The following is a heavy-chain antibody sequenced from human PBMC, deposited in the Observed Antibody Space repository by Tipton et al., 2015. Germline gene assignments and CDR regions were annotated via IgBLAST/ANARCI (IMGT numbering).Heavy chain of an antibody. D-gene: IGHD6-6*01. J-gene: IGHJ3*02. CDR2: IYYSGNT. CDR3: ARDRRHSSSSQAFDI. Sequence: TLSLTCTVSGGSISSSSYYWGWIRQPPGKGLEWIGTIYYSGNTYYNPSLKSRVTISVDTSKNQFSLKLSSVTAADTAVYYCARDRRHSSSSQAFDIWGQGTMVTVSS. CDR1: GGSISSSSYY. V-gene: IGHV4-39*07.